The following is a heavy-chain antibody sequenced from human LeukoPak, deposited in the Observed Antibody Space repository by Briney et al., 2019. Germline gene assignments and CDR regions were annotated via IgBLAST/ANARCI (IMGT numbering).Heavy chain of an antibody. J-gene: IGHJ6*02. V-gene: IGHV4-39*07. CDR3: ARVGSYYGSGAYYYYYGMDV. CDR2: IYYSGST. CDR1: GGSISSSSYY. D-gene: IGHD3-10*01. Sequence: SETLSLTCTVSGGSISSSSYYWGWIRQPPGKGLEWIGSIYYSGSTYYNPSLKGRVTISVDTSKNQFSLKLSSVTAADTAVYYCARVGSYYGSGAYYYYYGMDVWGQGTTVTVSS.